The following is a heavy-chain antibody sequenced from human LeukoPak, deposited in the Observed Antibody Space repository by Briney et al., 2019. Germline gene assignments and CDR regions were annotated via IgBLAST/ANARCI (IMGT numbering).Heavy chain of an antibody. V-gene: IGHV1-8*01. D-gene: IGHD3-16*01. J-gene: IGHJ4*02. CDR3: AREGLGELTLDY. CDR1: GYTFTSYD. Sequence: AASVTVSCKASGYTFTSYDINWVRQATGQGLEWMGWMNPNSGNTGYAQKFQGRVTMTRNTSISTAYMELSSLRSEDTAVYYCAREGLGELTLDYWGQGTLVTVSS. CDR2: MNPNSGNT.